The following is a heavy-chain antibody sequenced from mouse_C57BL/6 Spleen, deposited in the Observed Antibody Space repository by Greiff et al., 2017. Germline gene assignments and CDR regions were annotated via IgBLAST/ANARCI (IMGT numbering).Heavy chain of an antibody. J-gene: IGHJ3*01. D-gene: IGHD2-4*01. CDR2: IYPGSGNT. V-gene: IGHV1-76*01. CDR3: ARDYDWFAY. CDR1: GYTFTDYY. Sequence: QVQLKESGAELVRPGASVKLSCKASGYTFTDYYINWVKQRPGQGLEWIARIYPGSGNTYYNEKFKGKATLTAEKSSSTAYMQLSSLTSEDSAVYFCARDYDWFAYWGQGTLVTVSA.